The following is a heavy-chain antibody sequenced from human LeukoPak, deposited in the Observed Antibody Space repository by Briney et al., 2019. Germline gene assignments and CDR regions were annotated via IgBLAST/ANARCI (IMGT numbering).Heavy chain of an antibody. CDR1: GFTFSSYW. J-gene: IGHJ3*02. V-gene: IGHV3-7*01. D-gene: IGHD1-26*01. Sequence: GGSLRLSCAASGFTFSSYWMSWVRQAPGKGLEWVANIKQDGSEKYYVDSVKGRFTISRDNAKNSLYLQMNSLRAEDTAVYYCAREPKSGSYYGSPGGAFDIWGQGTMVTVSS. CDR2: IKQDGSEK. CDR3: AREPKSGSYYGSPGGAFDI.